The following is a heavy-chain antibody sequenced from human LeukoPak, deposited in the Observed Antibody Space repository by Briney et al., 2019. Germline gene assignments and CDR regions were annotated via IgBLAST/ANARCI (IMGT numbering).Heavy chain of an antibody. V-gene: IGHV4-31*03. J-gene: IGHJ4*02. CDR2: IYYSGST. CDR1: GGSISSGGYY. CDR3: ARGYYYGSGSYYSFFDY. Sequence: SQTLSLTCTVSGGSISSGGYYWSWIRQHPGKGLEWIGYIYYSGSTYYNPSLKSRVTISVDTSKNQFSLKLSSVTAADTAVYYCARGYYYGSGSYYSFFDYWGQGTLVTVPS. D-gene: IGHD3-10*01.